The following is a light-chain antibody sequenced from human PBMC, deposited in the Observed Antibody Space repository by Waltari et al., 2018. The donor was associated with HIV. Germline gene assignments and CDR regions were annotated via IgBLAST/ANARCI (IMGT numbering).Light chain of an antibody. Sequence: QSVLTQPPSVSAAPGQKVTISCSGNRSTIGNKYVSWYQQVPGTAPKHLMYDNENRPSGIPDRLSASTSGTSATLGITGLQTGDEADYYCGTWDSSLSAGVFGGGTKLTVL. CDR2: DNE. CDR1: RSTIGNKY. J-gene: IGLJ2*01. V-gene: IGLV1-51*01. CDR3: GTWDSSLSAGV.